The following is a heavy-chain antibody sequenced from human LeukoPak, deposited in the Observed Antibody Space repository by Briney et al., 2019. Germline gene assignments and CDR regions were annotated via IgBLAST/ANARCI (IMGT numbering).Heavy chain of an antibody. CDR1: GGSISSYY. CDR3: ARDPTIAVAATGGFDP. Sequence: PSETLSLTCTVSGGSISSYYWSWIRQPPGKGLKWIGYIYYTGRTNYNPSLKSRVTMSVDTSKNQFSLKLSSVTAADTAVYYCARDPTIAVAATGGFDPWGQGTLVTVSS. CDR2: IYYTGRT. V-gene: IGHV4-59*12. J-gene: IGHJ5*02. D-gene: IGHD6-19*01.